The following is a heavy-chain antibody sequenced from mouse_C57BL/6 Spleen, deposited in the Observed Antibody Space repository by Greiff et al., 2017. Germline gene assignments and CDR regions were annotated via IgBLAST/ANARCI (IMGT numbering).Heavy chain of an antibody. CDR2: INPGSGGT. CDR1: GYAFTNYL. V-gene: IGHV1-54*01. CDR3: ARWGYGYDQDYYAMDY. J-gene: IGHJ4*01. D-gene: IGHD2-2*01. Sequence: QVQLQQSGAELVRPGTSVKVSCKASGYAFTNYLIEWVKQRPGQGLEWIGVINPGSGGTNYNEKFKGKATLTADKSSSTAYMQLSSLTSEDSAVXFCARWGYGYDQDYYAMDYWGQGTSVTVSS.